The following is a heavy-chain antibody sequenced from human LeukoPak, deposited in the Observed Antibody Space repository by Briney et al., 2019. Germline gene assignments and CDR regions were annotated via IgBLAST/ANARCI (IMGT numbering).Heavy chain of an antibody. Sequence: SVKVSCKASGGTFSSYTISWVRQAPGQGLEWMGRIIPILGIANYAQKFQGRVTITANKSTSTAYMELSSLRSEDTAVYYCARTCGGSCYSQEVNVDYWGQGTLVTVSS. CDR3: ARTCGGSCYSQEVNVDY. J-gene: IGHJ4*02. D-gene: IGHD2-15*01. V-gene: IGHV1-69*02. CDR2: IIPILGIA. CDR1: GGTFSSYT.